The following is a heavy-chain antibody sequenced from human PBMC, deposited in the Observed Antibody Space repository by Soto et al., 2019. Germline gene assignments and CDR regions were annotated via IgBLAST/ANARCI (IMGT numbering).Heavy chain of an antibody. CDR3: ARWGSPQGLLLWCGELPGAHYYGMDV. D-gene: IGHD3-10*01. J-gene: IGHJ6*01. CDR1: GFTLSDYY. V-gene: IGHV3-11*06. CDR2: ISSSSSYT. Sequence: GGSLGLSCVASGFTLSDYYMSWIRQAPGKGLEWVSYISSSSSYTNYADSVKGRFTISRDNAKNSLYLQMNSLRAEDTAVYYCARWGSPQGLLLWCGELPGAHYYGMDVWGQGTTVTVSS.